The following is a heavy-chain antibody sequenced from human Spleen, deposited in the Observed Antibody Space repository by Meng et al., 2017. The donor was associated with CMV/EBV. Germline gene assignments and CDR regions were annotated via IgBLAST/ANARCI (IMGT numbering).Heavy chain of an antibody. D-gene: IGHD2-2*02. CDR3: VKELIGHQMIYSFFDP. J-gene: IGHJ5*02. CDR2: IKQDGTEK. CDR1: GFTFNRYW. Sequence: GGSLRLSCAASGFTFNRYWMNWVRQAPGRGLEWVANIKQDGTEKYYVDSVKGRFTISRDNAKNSLSLQMNSLRAEDTALYYCVKELIGHQMIYSFFDPWGQGTLVTVSS. V-gene: IGHV3-7*03.